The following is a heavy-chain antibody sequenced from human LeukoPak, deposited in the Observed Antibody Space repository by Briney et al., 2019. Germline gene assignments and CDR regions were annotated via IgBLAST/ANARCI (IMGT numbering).Heavy chain of an antibody. V-gene: IGHV4-61*02. J-gene: IGHJ4*02. D-gene: IGHD3-3*01. CDR1: GDSISSGDYY. CDR3: ASQDFWSGNVDY. Sequence: PSETLSLTCTVSGDSISSGDYYWSWIRQPAGKGLEWIGRISSSGSTNYNPSLKSRVTISVDTSKNQFSLKLSSVTAADTAVYYCASQDFWSGNVDYWGQGTLVTVSS. CDR2: ISSSGST.